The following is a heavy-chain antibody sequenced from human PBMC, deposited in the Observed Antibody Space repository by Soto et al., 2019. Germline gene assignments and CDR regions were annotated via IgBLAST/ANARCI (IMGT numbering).Heavy chain of an antibody. J-gene: IGHJ3*01. Sequence: PGESLKISCNVSGYSFTTFWISWVRQMPEKGLEWMGRLDPADSFTNYSPSFQGHVTISVDKSINTAYLPWSSLKASDTAIYYCARHLCDKRNYLDAFDVWGQGTMVTV. CDR2: LDPADSFT. D-gene: IGHD2-21*01. V-gene: IGHV5-10-1*01. CDR1: GYSFTTFW. CDR3: ARHLCDKRNYLDAFDV.